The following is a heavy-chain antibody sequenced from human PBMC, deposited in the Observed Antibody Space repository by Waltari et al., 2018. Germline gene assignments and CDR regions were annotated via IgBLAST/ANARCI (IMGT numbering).Heavy chain of an antibody. CDR1: EYVLTELA. D-gene: IGHD2-8*01. CDR3: ATDLYCTYVGGNTGAGF. CDR2: LDPEAGET. Sequence: QVQLVQSGAEVKKPGASVRVSCKVSEYVLTELAMHGVRQAPGKGLEWMGGLDPEAGETNYAQKCQGRATMTEDTATDTAYMELSSLRSEDTAIYYCATDLYCTYVGGNTGAGFWGQGTLVTVSS. V-gene: IGHV1-24*01. J-gene: IGHJ4*02.